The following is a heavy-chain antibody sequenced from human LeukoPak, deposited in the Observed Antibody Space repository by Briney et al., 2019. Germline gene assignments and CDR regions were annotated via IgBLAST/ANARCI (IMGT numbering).Heavy chain of an antibody. CDR2: IYYSGST. CDR1: GCSISSSRYY. J-gene: IGHJ4*02. Sequence: SETLSLTCTVSGCSISSSRYYWGWIRQPPGKGLEWIGSIYYSGSTYVNPSLKSRVTISVDTSKNQFSLQLSSVTAADTAVYYCASGPVAGTGKSYFDYWGQGTLVTVSS. D-gene: IGHD6-19*01. V-gene: IGHV4-39*01. CDR3: ASGPVAGTGKSYFDY.